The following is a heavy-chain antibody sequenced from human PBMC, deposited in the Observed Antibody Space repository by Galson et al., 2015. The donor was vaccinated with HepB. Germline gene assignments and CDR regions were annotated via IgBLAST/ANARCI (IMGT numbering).Heavy chain of an antibody. CDR2: IFSNDEK. Sequence: ALVKPTQTLTLTCTVSGFSLSNARMGVSWIRQPPGKALEWLAHIFSNDEKSYSTSLKSRLTISKDTSKSQVVLTMTNMDPVDTATYYCARSRTYYYDSSGYYSYTSWVDYWGQGTLVTVSS. CDR1: GFSLSNARMG. D-gene: IGHD3-22*01. J-gene: IGHJ4*02. CDR3: ARSRTYYYDSSGYYSYTSWVDY. V-gene: IGHV2-26*01.